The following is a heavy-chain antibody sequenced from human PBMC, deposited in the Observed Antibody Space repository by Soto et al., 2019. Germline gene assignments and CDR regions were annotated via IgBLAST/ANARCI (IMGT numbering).Heavy chain of an antibody. V-gene: IGHV2-5*02. J-gene: IGHJ4*02. CDR3: AHRLTLNSDWNYGRFDY. Sequence: QITLKESGPPLVKPTQTLTLTCTFSGFSLTTDGVGVGWVRQPPGKALEWLALIYWDDDKRYSPSLKSRLAITKDTSKNHVVLTMTNMDPVDTATYYCAHRLTLNSDWNYGRFDYWGQGTLVTVSS. CDR1: GFSLTTDGVG. CDR2: IYWDDDK. D-gene: IGHD1-7*01.